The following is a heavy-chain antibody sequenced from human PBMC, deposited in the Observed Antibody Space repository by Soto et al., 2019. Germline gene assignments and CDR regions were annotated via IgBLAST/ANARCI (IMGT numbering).Heavy chain of an antibody. J-gene: IGHJ6*02. CDR3: SSRGFGGRSYHSYGMDV. V-gene: IGHV3-49*01. CDR2: IGSETYGGTT. D-gene: IGHD2-15*01. CDR1: GVTFGGKG. Sequence: PGGSLRLSCTAAGVTFGGKGGTWLRQAPGKGLEGGGFIGSETYGGTTDYPASVKGRFTILRDGSKSIAYLQMNSLITEDTAVYYCSSRGFGGRSYHSYGMDVWGQGTTVTVSS.